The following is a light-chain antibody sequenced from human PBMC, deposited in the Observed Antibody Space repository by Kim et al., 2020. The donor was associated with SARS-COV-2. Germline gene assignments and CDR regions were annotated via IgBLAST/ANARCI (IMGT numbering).Light chain of an antibody. Sequence: GQSITIPCTGTSSDVGGYKFVSWYQQHPGKAPKLMIYDVSNRPSGVVNRFSGSKSGNTASLTISGLQSEDEADYYCSSYTAIGALVFGGGTQLTVL. CDR1: SSDVGGYKF. CDR3: SSYTAIGALV. V-gene: IGLV2-14*03. CDR2: DVS. J-gene: IGLJ2*01.